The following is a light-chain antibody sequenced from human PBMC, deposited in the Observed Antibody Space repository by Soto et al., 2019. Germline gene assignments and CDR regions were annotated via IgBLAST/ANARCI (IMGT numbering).Light chain of an antibody. J-gene: IGLJ2*01. Sequence: SYELTQPPSVSVSRGQTASITCSGDKLGDKYACWYQQKPGQSPVLVIYQDSKRPSGIPERFSGSNSGNTATLTISGTQAMDEADYYCQAWDSSTAKVVFGGGTKVTVL. CDR2: QDS. CDR3: QAWDSSTAKVV. CDR1: KLGDKY. V-gene: IGLV3-1*01.